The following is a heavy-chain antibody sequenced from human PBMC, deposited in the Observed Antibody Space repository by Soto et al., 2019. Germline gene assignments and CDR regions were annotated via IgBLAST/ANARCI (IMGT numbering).Heavy chain of an antibody. CDR3: AREGDIVVVPAAIRGGWFDP. CDR1: GGSISSGGYY. Sequence: SETLSLTCTVSGGSISSGGYYWSWIRQHPGKGLEWIGCIYYSGSTYYNPSLKSRVTISVDTSKNQFSLKLSSVTAADTAVYYCAREGDIVVVPAAIRGGWFDPWGQGTLVTVSS. J-gene: IGHJ5*02. V-gene: IGHV4-31*03. D-gene: IGHD2-2*02. CDR2: IYYSGST.